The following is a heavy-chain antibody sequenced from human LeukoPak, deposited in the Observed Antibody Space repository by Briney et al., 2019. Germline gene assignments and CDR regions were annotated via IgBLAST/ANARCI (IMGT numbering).Heavy chain of an antibody. CDR1: GDSISSGGYF. J-gene: IGHJ4*02. CDR2: IYNSGNT. CDR3: ARGGAVAGSGEDFDY. D-gene: IGHD6-19*01. Sequence: KPSETLSHTCTVSGDSISSGGYFWGWIRQPPGKGLEGIGSIYNSGNTYYNPSLKSRVTISVDTSKNQFSLKLSSVTAADTAVYYCARGGAVAGSGEDFDYWGQGTLVTVSS. V-gene: IGHV4-39*07.